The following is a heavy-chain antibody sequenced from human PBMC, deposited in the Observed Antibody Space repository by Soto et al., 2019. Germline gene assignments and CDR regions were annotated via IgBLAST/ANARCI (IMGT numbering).Heavy chain of an antibody. CDR3: ARDLRLTMVRGVFNWYGP. CDR2: IFYSGST. Sequence: SETLSLTCTVSGGSISSYSWSWIRQPPGKGLEWIGYIFYSGSTNYNPSLKSRVTISVDTSKNQFSLKLSSVTAADTAVYYCARDLRLTMVRGVFNWYGPWGQGTLVTVCS. CDR1: GGSISSYS. J-gene: IGHJ5*02. D-gene: IGHD3-10*01. V-gene: IGHV4-59*01.